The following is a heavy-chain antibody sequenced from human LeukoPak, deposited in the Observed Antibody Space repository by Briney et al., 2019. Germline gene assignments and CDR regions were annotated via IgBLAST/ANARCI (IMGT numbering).Heavy chain of an antibody. CDR2: VSTNDGNT. CDR3: TRAPPGMTMMTDY. D-gene: IGHD3-22*01. Sequence: ASVKVSCKASGYTFTDYHIAWVRQAPGQGLEWMGWVSTNDGNTVYAQRLQGRVTMATDTSTSVAYMELRSLTSDDTAVYYCTRAPPGMTMMTDYWGQGTLVTVSS. CDR1: GYTFTDYH. V-gene: IGHV1-18*01. J-gene: IGHJ4*02.